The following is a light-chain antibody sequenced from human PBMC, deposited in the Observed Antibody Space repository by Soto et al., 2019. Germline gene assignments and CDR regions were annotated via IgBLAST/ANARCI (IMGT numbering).Light chain of an antibody. CDR2: EVF. Sequence: QSALTQPASVSGSPGQSITISCTGTSSDVGAYNLVSWYQQYPGKVPKLLIYEVFKRPSGVSDRFSGSKSGNTASLTISGLQDEDEADYHCGSNLGLNTYVFGTGTKLTVL. CDR1: SSDVGAYNL. J-gene: IGLJ1*01. V-gene: IGLV2-23*02. CDR3: GSNLGLNTYV.